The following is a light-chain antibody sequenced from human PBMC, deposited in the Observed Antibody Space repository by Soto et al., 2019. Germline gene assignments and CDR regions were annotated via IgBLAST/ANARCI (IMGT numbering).Light chain of an antibody. J-gene: IGLJ1*01. V-gene: IGLV2-8*01. CDR2: EVS. CDR1: SSDVGGYNY. CDR3: RSYAGSNNYV. Sequence: SAVNEPSSAFGAPGQSVTISCTGTSSDVGGYNYVSWYQQHPGNAPKLMIYEVSERPSGVPDRFSGSKSGNTASLTVSGLQAEDEADYYCRSYAGSNNYVCGNGTKVTVL.